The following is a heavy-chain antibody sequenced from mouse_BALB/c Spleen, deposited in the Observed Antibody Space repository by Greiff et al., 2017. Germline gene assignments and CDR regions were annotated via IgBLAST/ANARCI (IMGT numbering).Heavy chain of an antibody. D-gene: IGHD1-1*01. CDR1: GFSLTSYD. Sequence: VMLVESGPGLVAPSQSLSITCTVSGFSLTSYDISWIRQPPGKGLEWLGVIWTGGGTNYNSAFMSRLSISKDNSKSQVFLKMNSLQTDDTAIYYCVRDTGRYFDYWGQGTTLTVSS. V-gene: IGHV2-9-2*01. J-gene: IGHJ2*01. CDR2: IWTGGGT. CDR3: VRDTGRYFDY.